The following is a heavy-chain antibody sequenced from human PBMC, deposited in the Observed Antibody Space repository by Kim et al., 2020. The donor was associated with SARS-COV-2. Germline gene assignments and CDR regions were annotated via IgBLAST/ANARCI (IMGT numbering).Heavy chain of an antibody. V-gene: IGHV3-30*18. Sequence: GGSLRLSCAASGFTFSSYGMHWVRQAPGKGLEWVAVISYDGSNKYYADSVKGRFTISRDNSKNTLYLQMNSLRAEDTAVYYCAKEGATVTTLYYFDYWGQGTLVTVSS. J-gene: IGHJ4*02. D-gene: IGHD4-17*01. CDR3: AKEGATVTTLYYFDY. CDR2: ISYDGSNK. CDR1: GFTFSSYG.